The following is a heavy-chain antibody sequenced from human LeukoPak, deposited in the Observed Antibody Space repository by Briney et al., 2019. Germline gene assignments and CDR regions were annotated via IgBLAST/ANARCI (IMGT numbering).Heavy chain of an antibody. V-gene: IGHV1-18*01. D-gene: IGHD5-18*01. CDR1: GYTFTSYG. Sequence: GASVKVSCKASGYTFTSYGISWVRQAPGQGLEWMGWISAYNGNTNYAQKLQGRVTMTTDTSTSTAYMELRSLRSDDTAMYYCARDCARRGYSYGCYWGQGTPVTVSS. CDR2: ISAYNGNT. J-gene: IGHJ4*02. CDR3: ARDCARRGYSYGCY.